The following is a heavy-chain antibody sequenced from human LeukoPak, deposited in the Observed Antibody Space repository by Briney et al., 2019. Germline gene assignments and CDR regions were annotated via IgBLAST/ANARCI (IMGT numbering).Heavy chain of an antibody. Sequence: GGSLRLSCAASGFTFSNYGMHWVRQAPGKGLEWVAVISDGGSEKYYADSVKGRFTISRDNSRNTVYLQMNSLRPEDTAVYYCAKNSGRDGYNDYFDYWGQGTLVTVSS. CDR3: AKNSGRDGYNDYFDY. J-gene: IGHJ4*02. D-gene: IGHD5-24*01. CDR1: GFTFSNYG. CDR2: ISDGGSEK. V-gene: IGHV3-30*18.